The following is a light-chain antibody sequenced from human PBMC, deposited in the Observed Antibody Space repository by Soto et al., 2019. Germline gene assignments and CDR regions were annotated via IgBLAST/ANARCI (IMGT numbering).Light chain of an antibody. Sequence: MTQSPSTLSASVGDRVTITFRASQSIVGWLAWYQQKQGKAPNXXXYKASNLESGVPSRFGGSGSGTDFTLTISSLKNEDFATYFCQQSYSRPRTFGQGTKVDIK. CDR2: KAS. CDR1: QSIVGW. CDR3: QQSYSRPRT. J-gene: IGKJ1*01. V-gene: IGKV1-5*03.